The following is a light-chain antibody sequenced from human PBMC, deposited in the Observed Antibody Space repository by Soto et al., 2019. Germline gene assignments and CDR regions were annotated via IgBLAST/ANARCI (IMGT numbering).Light chain of an antibody. CDR1: ESISSW. J-gene: IGKJ1*01. V-gene: IGKV1-5*01. CDR2: DVS. CDR3: QQYNSYPWT. Sequence: DIQMTQSPSSLSASIGDRVTITCRASESISSWLAWYQQKPGKAPKLLVYDVSSLESGVPSRFSGSGSGTEFTLTISSLQPDDFATCYCQQYNSYPWTFGQGTKVEIK.